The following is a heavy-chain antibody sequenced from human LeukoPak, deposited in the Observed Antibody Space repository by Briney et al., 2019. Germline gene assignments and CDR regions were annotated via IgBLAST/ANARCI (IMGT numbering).Heavy chain of an antibody. CDR2: ISYDGSNK. Sequence: GGSLRLSCAASGFTFSSYGMHWVRQAPGKGLEWVAVISYDGSNKYYADSVKGRFTISRDNSKNTLYLQMNSLRAEDTAVYYCAKPRSGGSYYYFDYWGQGTLVTVSS. D-gene: IGHD2-15*01. V-gene: IGHV3-30*18. CDR1: GFTFSSYG. CDR3: AKPRSGGSYYYFDY. J-gene: IGHJ4*02.